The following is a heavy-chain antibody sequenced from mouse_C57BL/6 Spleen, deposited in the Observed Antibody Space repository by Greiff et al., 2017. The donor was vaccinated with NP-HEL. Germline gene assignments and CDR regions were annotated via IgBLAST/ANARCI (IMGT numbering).Heavy chain of an antibody. J-gene: IGHJ1*03. Sequence: QVQLQQPGAELVRPGSSVKLSCKASGYTFTSYWMDWVKQRPGQGLEWIGNIYPSDSETHYNQKFKDKATLTVDKSSSTAYMQLSSLTSEDSAVYYCARERVRPIGGYFDVWGTGTTVTVSS. D-gene: IGHD2-14*01. CDR3: ARERVRPIGGYFDV. CDR1: GYTFTSYW. V-gene: IGHV1-61*01. CDR2: IYPSDSET.